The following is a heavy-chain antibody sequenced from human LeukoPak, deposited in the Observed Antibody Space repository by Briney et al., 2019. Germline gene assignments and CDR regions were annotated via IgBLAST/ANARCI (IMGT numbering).Heavy chain of an antibody. CDR2: IRTDGTI. D-gene: IGHD3-9*01. J-gene: IGHJ3*02. V-gene: IGHV3-48*02. CDR1: GFTSFDFP. CDR3: ARDNIWAFDI. Sequence: GGSLRLSCEASGFTSFDFPMNWVRKAPGKGLEWVSHIRTDGTITYADSVKGRFTISRDDAKTSVYLQMNSLRDEDTAIYYCARDNIWAFDIWGQGAMVTVAS.